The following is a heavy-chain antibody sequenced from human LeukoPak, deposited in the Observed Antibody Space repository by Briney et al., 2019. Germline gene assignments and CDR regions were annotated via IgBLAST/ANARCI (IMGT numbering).Heavy chain of an antibody. CDR1: GYTFTGYY. J-gene: IGHJ4*02. CDR2: VNTNAGGT. D-gene: IGHD6-25*01. CDR3: AREFSGGTFDY. Sequence: ASVKVSCKASGYTFTGYYIHWVRQAPGQGLEWMGMVNTNAGGTNYAQNFQGRVTMTRDTSTSTVYMDLSSLRSEDTALYYCAREFSGGTFDYWGQGTLVTVSS. V-gene: IGHV1-46*01.